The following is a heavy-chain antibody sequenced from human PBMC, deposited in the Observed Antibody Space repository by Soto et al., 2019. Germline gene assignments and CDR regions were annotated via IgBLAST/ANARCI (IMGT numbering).Heavy chain of an antibody. CDR2: IYYSGST. V-gene: IGHV4-61*01. D-gene: IGHD5-18*01. CDR3: AREGVDTAMGGYFDY. J-gene: IGHJ4*02. Sequence: SGTVSLTCTVYCGSGISGSYYWSFSQQPPVKGLEWIGYIYYSGSTNYNPSLKSRVTISVATSKNQFSLKLSSVKAADTAVYYCAREGVDTAMGGYFDYWGQGTLVPVSS. CDR1: CGSGISGSYY.